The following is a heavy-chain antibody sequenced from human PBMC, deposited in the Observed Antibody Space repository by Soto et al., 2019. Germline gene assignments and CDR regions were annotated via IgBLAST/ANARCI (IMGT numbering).Heavy chain of an antibody. Sequence: QVELQQLGPGLVKPSETLSLTCTVFGGSIDDYYWSWIRQSPGKGLEWIGHISDRGSTDYNPSLKSRVTISVDRSKKQFSLKVTSVTAADTAVYYCARDRWTARANWFDPWGQGTLVTVSS. CDR2: ISDRGST. CDR1: GGSIDDYY. V-gene: IGHV4-59*01. D-gene: IGHD3-16*02. J-gene: IGHJ5*02. CDR3: ARDRWTARANWFDP.